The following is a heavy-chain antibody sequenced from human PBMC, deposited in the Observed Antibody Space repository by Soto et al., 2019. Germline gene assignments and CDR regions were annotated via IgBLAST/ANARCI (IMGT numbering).Heavy chain of an antibody. CDR3: TSARYYYDSSGYPVYFDY. CDR1: GFTFSNAW. CDR2: IKSKTDGGTT. D-gene: IGHD3-22*01. V-gene: IGHV3-15*01. J-gene: IGHJ4*02. Sequence: EVQLVESGGGLVKPGGSLRLSCAASGFTFSNAWMSWVRQAPGKGLEWVGRIKSKTDGGTTDYAAPVKGRFTISRDDSKNTLYLQMNSLKTEDTAVYYCTSARYYYDSSGYPVYFDYWGQGTLVTVSS.